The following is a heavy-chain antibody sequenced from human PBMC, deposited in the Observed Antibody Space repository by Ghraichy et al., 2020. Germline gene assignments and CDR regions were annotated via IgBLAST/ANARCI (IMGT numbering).Heavy chain of an antibody. D-gene: IGHD5-18*01. CDR2: INSDGSST. Sequence: GESLNISCAASGFTFSSYWMHWVRQAPGKGLVWVSRINSDGSSTSYADSVKGRFTISRDNAKNTLYLQMNSLRAEDTAVYYCARVGYSYGWSLWGKGTTVTVSS. CDR1: GFTFSSYW. V-gene: IGHV3-74*01. CDR3: ARVGYSYGWSL. J-gene: IGHJ6*04.